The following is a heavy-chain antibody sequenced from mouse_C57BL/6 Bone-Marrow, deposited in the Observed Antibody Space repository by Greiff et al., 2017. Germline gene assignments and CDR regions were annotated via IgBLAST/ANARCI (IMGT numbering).Heavy chain of an antibody. CDR2: IDPETGGT. CDR3: TRTSPLYYHAWFAY. V-gene: IGHV1-15*01. Sequence: QVQLQQSGAELVRPGASVTLSCKASGYTFTDYEMHWVKQTPVHGLEWIGAIDPETGGTAYNQKFKGKAILTADKSSSTAYMELRSLTSEDSAVYYCTRTSPLYYHAWFAYWGQGTLVTVSA. CDR1: GYTFTDYE. D-gene: IGHD1-1*02. J-gene: IGHJ3*01.